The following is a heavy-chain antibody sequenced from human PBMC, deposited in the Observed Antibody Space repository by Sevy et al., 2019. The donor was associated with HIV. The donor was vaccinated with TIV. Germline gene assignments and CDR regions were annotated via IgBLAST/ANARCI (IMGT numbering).Heavy chain of an antibody. V-gene: IGHV3-74*01. D-gene: IGHD4-17*01. Sequence: GGSLRLSCAGSGFTFSSYWMHWVRQAPGKGLVWVSRIYNDGSRISYADSVRGRFTISGDNAKNTLYLQMNSLRAEDSAVYFCATPAPMTTVSTGNYYYGMVVWGQGTTVTVSS. J-gene: IGHJ6*02. CDR3: ATPAPMTTVSTGNYYYGMVV. CDR2: IYNDGSRI. CDR1: GFTFSSYW.